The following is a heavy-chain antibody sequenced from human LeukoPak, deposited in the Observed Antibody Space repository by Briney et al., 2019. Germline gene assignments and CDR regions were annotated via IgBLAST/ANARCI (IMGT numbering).Heavy chain of an antibody. CDR2: ISDSGDYT. J-gene: IGHJ4*02. Sequence: GGSLRLSCAASGLTFSTSGMSWVRQAPGKGVEWVSSISDSGDYTYYADSVEGRFSISRDNSKNTLYLHMDRLRAEDTAVYYCAKDQRPRGNYGYFDYWGQGALVTVSS. D-gene: IGHD1-26*01. CDR3: AKDQRPRGNYGYFDY. V-gene: IGHV3-23*01. CDR1: GLTFSTSG.